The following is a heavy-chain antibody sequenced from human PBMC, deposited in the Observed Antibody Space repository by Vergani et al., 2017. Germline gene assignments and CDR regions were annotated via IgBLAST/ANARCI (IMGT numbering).Heavy chain of an antibody. CDR3: AHRPPAPSYDYVWGSYRHYYFDY. J-gene: IGHJ4*02. Sequence: QITLKESGPTLVKPTQTLTLTCTFSGFSLSTSGVGVGWIRQPPGKALEWLALIYWDDDKPHSPSLKSRLTITKDTSKNQVVLTMTNMDPVDTATYYCAHRPPAPSYDYVWGSYRHYYFDYWGQGTLVTVSS. CDR1: GFSLSTSGVG. V-gene: IGHV2-5*02. D-gene: IGHD3-16*02. CDR2: IYWDDDK.